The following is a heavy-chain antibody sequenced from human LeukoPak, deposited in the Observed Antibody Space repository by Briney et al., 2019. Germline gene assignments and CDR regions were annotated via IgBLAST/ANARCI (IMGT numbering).Heavy chain of an antibody. Sequence: GASVKVSCKASGGTFSSYAISWVRQAPGQGLEWMGGIIPIFGTANYAQKLQGRVTMTTDTSTSTAYMELRSLRSDDTAVYYCARERARTTDYWGQGTLVTVSS. CDR2: IIPIFGTA. CDR1: GGTFSSYA. V-gene: IGHV1-69*05. J-gene: IGHJ4*02. CDR3: ARERARTTDY. D-gene: IGHD1-7*01.